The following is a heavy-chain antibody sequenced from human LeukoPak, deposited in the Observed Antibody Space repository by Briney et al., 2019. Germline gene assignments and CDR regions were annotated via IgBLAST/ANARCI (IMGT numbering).Heavy chain of an antibody. D-gene: IGHD3-16*01. Sequence: PSETLSLTCTVSGGSISSYYWSWIRQPAGKGLEWIGRIYTSGNTNYNPSLKSRVTMSVDTSKNQFSLKLSSVTAADTAVYYCAREWPWLIAPPYYFDYWGQGTLVTVSS. V-gene: IGHV4-4*07. CDR1: GGSISSYY. CDR2: IYTSGNT. J-gene: IGHJ4*02. CDR3: AREWPWLIAPPYYFDY.